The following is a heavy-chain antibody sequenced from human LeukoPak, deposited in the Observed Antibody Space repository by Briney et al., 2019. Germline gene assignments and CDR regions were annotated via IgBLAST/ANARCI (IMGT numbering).Heavy chain of an antibody. CDR2: IYYSGST. CDR1: GGSISSGGYY. Sequence: SETLSLTCTVSGGSISSGGYYWSWIRQHPGKGLEWIGYIYYSGSTNYNPSLKSRVTISVDTSKNQFSLKLSSVTAADTAVYYCARDAVYSSSWYDYYYYMDVWGKGTTVTVSS. D-gene: IGHD6-13*01. CDR3: ARDAVYSSSWYDYYYYMDV. V-gene: IGHV4-31*03. J-gene: IGHJ6*03.